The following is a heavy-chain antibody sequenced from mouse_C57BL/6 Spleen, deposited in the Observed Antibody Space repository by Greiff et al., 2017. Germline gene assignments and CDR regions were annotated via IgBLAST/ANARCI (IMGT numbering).Heavy chain of an antibody. V-gene: IGHV1-54*01. CDR1: GYAFTNYL. CDR3: ARTTAQATAY. D-gene: IGHD3-2*02. J-gene: IGHJ3*01. Sequence: VQVVESGAELVRPGTSVKVSCKASGYAFTNYLIEWVKQRPGQGLEWIGVINPGSGGTNYNEKFKGKATLTADKSSSTAYMQLSSLTSEDSAVYFCARTTAQATAYWGQGTLVTVSA. CDR2: INPGSGGT.